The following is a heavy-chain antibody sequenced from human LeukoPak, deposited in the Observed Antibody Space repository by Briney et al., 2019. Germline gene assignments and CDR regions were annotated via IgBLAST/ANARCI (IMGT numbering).Heavy chain of an antibody. CDR3: AREPSYYYYMDV. Sequence: PGGSLRLSCAASGFTFSSYAMSWVRQAPGKGLEWVSAISGSGGSTYYADSVKGRFTISRDNAKNSLYLQMNSLRAEDTAVYYCAREPSYYYYMDVWGKGTTVTVSS. V-gene: IGHV3-23*01. CDR1: GFTFSSYA. CDR2: ISGSGGST. J-gene: IGHJ6*03.